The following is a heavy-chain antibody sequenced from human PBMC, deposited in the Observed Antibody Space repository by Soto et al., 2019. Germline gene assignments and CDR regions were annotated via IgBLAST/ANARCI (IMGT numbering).Heavy chain of an antibody. CDR1: GFTFSSYG. D-gene: IGHD2-8*01. J-gene: IGHJ6*02. CDR3: AKKWGYCTNSLSERYGMDV. CDR2: ISYDGSNK. Sequence: GGSLRLSCAASGFTFSSYGMHWVRQAPGKGLEWVAVISYDGSNKYYADSVKGRFTISRDNSKNTLYLQMNSLRAEDTAVYYCAKKWGYCTNSLSERYGMDVWGHGPTVTV. V-gene: IGHV3-30*18.